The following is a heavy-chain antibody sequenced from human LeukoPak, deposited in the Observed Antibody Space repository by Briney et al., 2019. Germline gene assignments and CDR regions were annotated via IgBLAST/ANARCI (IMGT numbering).Heavy chain of an antibody. J-gene: IGHJ4*02. CDR2: IYYSGST. D-gene: IGHD3-9*01. CDR1: GGSISGYY. V-gene: IGHV4-59*01. CDR3: ARVAMFFDWPDYFDY. Sequence: SETLSLTCTVSGGSISGYYWSWIRQPPGKGLEWIGYIYYSGSTNYNPSLKSRVTISVDTSKNQFSLKLSSVTAADTAVYYCARVAMFFDWPDYFDYWGQGTLVTVSS.